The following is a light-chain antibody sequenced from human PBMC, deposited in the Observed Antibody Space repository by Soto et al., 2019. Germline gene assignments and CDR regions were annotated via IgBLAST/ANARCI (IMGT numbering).Light chain of an antibody. Sequence: EMAMTQSVATLAVSPGEIATLSCMASQSVSSNLAWYQQKCGQAPRLLIYGASARATGIPARFSGSGSGTEFTLTISSLQSEDFAVYYCQQYNNWPRTFGQGTKVDIK. V-gene: IGKV3-15*01. CDR2: GAS. CDR3: QQYNNWPRT. J-gene: IGKJ1*01. CDR1: QSVSSN.